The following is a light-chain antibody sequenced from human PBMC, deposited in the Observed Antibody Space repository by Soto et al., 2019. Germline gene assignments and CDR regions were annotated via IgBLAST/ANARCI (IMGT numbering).Light chain of an antibody. Sequence: QSALTQPASVSGSPGQAITISCSGTSSDVGAFNYVSWYQQHPGKAPKLMIYEVTKRPSGVPDRFSGSKFGNTASLTVSGLQTEDEADYYCSSFTGFSTVFGSGTKVTVL. CDR1: SSDVGAFNY. V-gene: IGLV2-14*03. CDR3: SSFTGFSTV. J-gene: IGLJ1*01. CDR2: EVT.